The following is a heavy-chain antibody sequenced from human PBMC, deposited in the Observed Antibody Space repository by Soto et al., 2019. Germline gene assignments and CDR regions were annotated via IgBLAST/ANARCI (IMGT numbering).Heavy chain of an antibody. CDR3: AGSTGVLIWFGELSPLDY. D-gene: IGHD3-10*01. V-gene: IGHV4-34*01. CDR1: GGSFSGYY. Sequence: QVHLQQWGAGLLKPSETLSLTCAVYGGSFSGYYWSWIRQPPGKGLEWIGEINHSGRTNYNPSLKSRVTISVDTSQDQFSLRLSSVSAADTAVYYCAGSTGVLIWFGELSPLDYWGQGTLVTVYS. CDR2: INHSGRT. J-gene: IGHJ4*02.